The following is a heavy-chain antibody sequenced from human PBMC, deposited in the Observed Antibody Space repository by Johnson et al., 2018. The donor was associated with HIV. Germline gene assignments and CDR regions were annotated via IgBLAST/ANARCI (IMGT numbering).Heavy chain of an antibody. CDR1: GFNVSDNY. J-gene: IGHJ3*02. CDR2: IYSGGDT. V-gene: IGHV3-66*01. Sequence: VQLVESGGGLVQPGGSLRLSCAASGFNVSDNYMNWVRQAPGKGLEWVSIIYSGGDTKYADSVKGRFTVSRDSSINALYLQIDTLRVEDTAVYYCARSKLQFLAPDAFDIWGQGTMVTVSS. D-gene: IGHD5-24*01. CDR3: ARSKLQFLAPDAFDI.